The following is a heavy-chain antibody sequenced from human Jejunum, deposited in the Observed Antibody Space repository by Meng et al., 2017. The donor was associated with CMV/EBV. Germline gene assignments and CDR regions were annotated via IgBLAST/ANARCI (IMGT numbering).Heavy chain of an antibody. D-gene: IGHD3-22*01. J-gene: IGHJ1*01. CDR1: GFTFSSYT. V-gene: IGHV3-21*01. CDR2: ISPGSNYI. Sequence: EVQLVESGGXLVKPGGPLRLSCAASGFTFSSYTMNWVRQAQGKGLEWVSSISPGSNYIYYTDSVRGRFTISRDNAKNSLYLQMNSLRAEDTAVYYCARGYYYDTSGYYVEYFQHWGQGTLVTVSS. CDR3: ARGYYYDTSGYYVEYFQH.